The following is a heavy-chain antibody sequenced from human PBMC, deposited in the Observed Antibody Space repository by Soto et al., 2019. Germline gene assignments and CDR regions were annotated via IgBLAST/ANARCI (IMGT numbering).Heavy chain of an antibody. CDR2: IYYSGST. CDR1: GGSISSGGYY. J-gene: IGHJ4*02. D-gene: IGHD4-17*01. V-gene: IGHV4-31*03. Sequence: QVQLQESGPGLVKPSQTLSLTCTVSGGSISSGGYYWSWIRQHPGKGLEWIGYIYYSGSTYYNPSLKCRVTIYEDTSKNQFPLRLSSVTAADTAVYYCARRKIKILNYGDYGGVDYGGKGTLVPVPP. CDR3: ARRKIKILNYGDYGGVDY.